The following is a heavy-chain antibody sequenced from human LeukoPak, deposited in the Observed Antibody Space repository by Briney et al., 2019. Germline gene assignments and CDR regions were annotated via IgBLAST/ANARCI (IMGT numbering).Heavy chain of an antibody. V-gene: IGHV3-15*01. CDR3: ATFRHRSFDP. CDR2: IKSKTDGGTT. Sequence: GGPLRLSCAASGFTYAWMSWVRQAPGKGLEWVGRIKSKTDGGTTDYAAPVKGRFTISRDDSKNTLYLQMNSLKTEDTAVYYCATFRHRSFDPWGQGTLVTVSS. J-gene: IGHJ5*02. CDR1: GFTYAW.